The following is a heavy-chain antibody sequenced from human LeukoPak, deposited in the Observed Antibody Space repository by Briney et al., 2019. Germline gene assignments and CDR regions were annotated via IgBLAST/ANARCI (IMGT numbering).Heavy chain of an antibody. V-gene: IGHV4-34*01. CDR1: GGSFSGYY. J-gene: IGHJ4*02. Sequence: SETLSLTRAVYGGSFSGYYWSWIRQPPGKGLEWIGEINHSGSTNYNPSLKSRVTISVDTSKNQFSLKLSSVTAADAAVYYCARGLGTVVRTIFDYWGQGTLVTVSS. D-gene: IGHD5-24*01. CDR2: INHSGST. CDR3: ARGLGTVVRTIFDY.